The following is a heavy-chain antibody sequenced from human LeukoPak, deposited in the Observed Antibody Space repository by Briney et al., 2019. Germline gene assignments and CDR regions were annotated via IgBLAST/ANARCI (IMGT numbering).Heavy chain of an antibody. D-gene: IGHD1-1*01. CDR1: GFTFSSYS. Sequence: GGSLRLSCAASGFTFSSYSMNWVRQAPGKGLEWVSSISGGGAGTYYADSVRGRFTISRDNSKNTLYLQMNSLRAEDTALYYCAKDFVRYNIQFDYWGQGALVTVSS. CDR3: AKDFVRYNIQFDY. J-gene: IGHJ4*02. CDR2: ISGGGAGT. V-gene: IGHV3-23*01.